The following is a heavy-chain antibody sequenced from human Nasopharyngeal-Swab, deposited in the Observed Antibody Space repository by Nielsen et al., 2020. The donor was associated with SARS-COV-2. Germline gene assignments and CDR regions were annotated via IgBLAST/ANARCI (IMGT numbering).Heavy chain of an antibody. D-gene: IGHD6-19*01. V-gene: IGHV3-30*18. CDR1: GFTFSSYG. CDR3: AKFPLSRYSSAVY. Sequence: GESLKISCAASGFTFSSYGMHWARQAPGKGLEWVAVISYDGSNKYYADSVKGRFTISRDNSKNTLYLQMNSLRAEDTAVYYCAKFPLSRYSSAVYWGQGTLVTVSS. CDR2: ISYDGSNK. J-gene: IGHJ4*02.